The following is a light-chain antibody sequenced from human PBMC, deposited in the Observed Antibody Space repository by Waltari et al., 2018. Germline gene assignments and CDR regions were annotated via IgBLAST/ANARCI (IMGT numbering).Light chain of an antibody. J-gene: IGKJ2*01. CDR2: VAY. CDR1: QIISSY. Sequence: DIQMTQSPSSLSASVGDRVTITCRASQIISSYLNWYQQKPGKAPKLLIYVAYSLQGGAPSRISGSGSGTDFNLNISSLQPDDFAIYYCQQSYSTPYTFGQGTKLEIK. CDR3: QQSYSTPYT. V-gene: IGKV1-39*01.